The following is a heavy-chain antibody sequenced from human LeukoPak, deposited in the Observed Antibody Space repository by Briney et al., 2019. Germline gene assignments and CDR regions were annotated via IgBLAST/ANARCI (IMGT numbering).Heavy chain of an antibody. CDR2: IYYSGST. Sequence: SETLCLTCTVSGGSVSSGSYYWSWIRQPPGKGLEWIGYIYYSGSTNYNPSLKSRVTISVDTSKNQFSLKLSSVTAADTAVYYCARDDGSYYGSGRGYFDYWGQGTLVTVSS. CDR1: GGSVSSGSYY. V-gene: IGHV4-61*01. CDR3: ARDDGSYYGSGRGYFDY. J-gene: IGHJ4*02. D-gene: IGHD3-10*01.